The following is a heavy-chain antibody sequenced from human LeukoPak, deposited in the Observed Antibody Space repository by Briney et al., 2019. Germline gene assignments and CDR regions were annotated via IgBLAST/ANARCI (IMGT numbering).Heavy chain of an antibody. CDR2: ISYDGSNK. Sequence: PGGSLRLSCAASGFTFSSYGMHWVRQAPGKGLEWVAVISYDGSNKYYADSVKGRFTISRDNSKNTLYLQMNSLRAEDTAVYYCAGVNYYGSGSYDNWFDPWGQGTLVTVSS. CDR1: GFTFSSYG. D-gene: IGHD3-10*01. CDR3: AGVNYYGSGSYDNWFDP. V-gene: IGHV3-30*03. J-gene: IGHJ5*02.